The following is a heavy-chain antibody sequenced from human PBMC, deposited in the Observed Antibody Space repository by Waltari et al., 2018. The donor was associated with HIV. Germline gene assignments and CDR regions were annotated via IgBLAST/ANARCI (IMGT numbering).Heavy chain of an antibody. V-gene: IGHV4-34*01. Sequence: QVQLQQWGAGLLKPSETLSLTCAVYGGSFSGYYWSWIRQPPGKGVVWIGEINHSGSTNYNPALKSPVTISVDTSKNQFSLKLSSVTAADTAVYYCARVRYYYDSSGYLYYFDYWGQGTLVTVSS. J-gene: IGHJ4*02. CDR1: GGSFSGYY. CDR3: ARVRYYYDSSGYLYYFDY. D-gene: IGHD3-22*01. CDR2: INHSGST.